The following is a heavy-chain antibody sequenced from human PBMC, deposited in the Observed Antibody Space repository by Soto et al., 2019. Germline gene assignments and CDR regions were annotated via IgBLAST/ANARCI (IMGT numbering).Heavy chain of an antibody. J-gene: IGHJ3*02. V-gene: IGHV3-23*01. CDR1: GFTFSSYA. CDR2: ISGSGGST. CDR3: AKAQKTVLRYFDWTPHTDAFDI. D-gene: IGHD3-9*01. Sequence: PGGSLRLSCGASGFTFSSYAMSWVRQAPGKGLEWVSAISGSGGSTYYADSVKGRFTISRDNSKNTLYLQMNSLRAEDTAVYYRAKAQKTVLRYFDWTPHTDAFDIWGQGTMVTVSS.